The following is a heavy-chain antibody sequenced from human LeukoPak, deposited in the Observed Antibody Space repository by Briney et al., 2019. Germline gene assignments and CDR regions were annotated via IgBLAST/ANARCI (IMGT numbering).Heavy chain of an antibody. CDR3: ARYRGKKYFDY. CDR1: GGTFSNYA. CDR2: ISAYNGNT. Sequence: ASVKVSCKAYGGTFSNYAISWVRQAPGQGLEWMGWISAYNGNTNYAQKLQGRVTMTTDTSTSTAYMELRSLRSDDTAVYYCARYRGKKYFDYWGQGTLVTVSS. J-gene: IGHJ4*02. V-gene: IGHV1-18*01. D-gene: IGHD3-16*01.